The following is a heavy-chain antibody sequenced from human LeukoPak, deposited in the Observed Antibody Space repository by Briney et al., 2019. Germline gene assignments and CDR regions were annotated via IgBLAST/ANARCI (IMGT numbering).Heavy chain of an antibody. CDR1: GGSISSGGFY. J-gene: IGHJ5*02. CDR3: ARAYSSGLNWFDP. V-gene: IGHV4-30-2*01. D-gene: IGHD6-19*01. CDR2: IYRSGST. Sequence: SETLSLTCTVSGGSISSGGFYWSWIRQPPGMGLEWIGYIYRSGSTYSNPSLESRVTISVDGSKNQFSLNLSSVTAADTAVYYCARAYSSGLNWFDPWGQGTLVTVSS.